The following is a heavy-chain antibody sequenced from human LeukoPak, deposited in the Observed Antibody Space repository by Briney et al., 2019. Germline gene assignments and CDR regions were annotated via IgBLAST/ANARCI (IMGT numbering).Heavy chain of an antibody. CDR2: IYSGGST. J-gene: IGHJ4*02. V-gene: IGHV3-53*01. D-gene: IGHD3-9*01. Sequence: GGSLRLSCAASGFTVSSNYMSWVRQAPGKGLEWVSVIYSGGSTYYADSVKGRFTISRDNSKNTLYLQMNSLRAEDTAVYYCASMSFELGPTFDYWGQGTLITVSS. CDR1: GFTVSSNY. CDR3: ASMSFELGPTFDY.